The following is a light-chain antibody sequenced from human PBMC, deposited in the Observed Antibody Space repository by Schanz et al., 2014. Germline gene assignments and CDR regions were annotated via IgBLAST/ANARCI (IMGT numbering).Light chain of an antibody. J-gene: IGLJ3*02. CDR3: SSYAGYSEV. V-gene: IGLV2-23*01. CDR1: SGDVGTYNL. CDR2: EGS. Sequence: QSALTQPASVSGSPGQSITISCTGTSGDVGTYNLVSWYQQHPGKAPKVMIYEGSKRPSGVSNRFSGSKSGNTASLTISGLQAEDEADYYCSSYAGYSEVFGGGTKLTVL.